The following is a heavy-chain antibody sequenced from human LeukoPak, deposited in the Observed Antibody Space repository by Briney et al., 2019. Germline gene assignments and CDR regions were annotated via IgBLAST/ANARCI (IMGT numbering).Heavy chain of an antibody. CDR2: IYYGGSS. J-gene: IGHJ4*02. V-gene: IGHV4-38-2*01. D-gene: IGHD4-17*01. Sequence: PSETLSLTCAVSGYSISSSKWWGWIRQPPGKGLEWIGSIYYGGSSYYNPSLKSRVTISVDTSKNQFSLKLSSMAAADTAVYYCASRTRDYGDYVGFDYWGQGTLVTVSS. CDR3: ASRTRDYGDYVGFDY. CDR1: GYSISSSKW.